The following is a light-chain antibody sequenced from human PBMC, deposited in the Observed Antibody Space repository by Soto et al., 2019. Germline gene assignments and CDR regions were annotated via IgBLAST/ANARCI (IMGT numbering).Light chain of an antibody. V-gene: IGKV1-5*03. CDR2: KAS. J-gene: IGKJ1*01. Sequence: DIQMTQSPSTLSASVGDRVTITCRASQSVSRWLAWYKQKPGEAPKLLIYKASNLESGVPSRFSGSGSATEFTLTISSLQPDDFATYYCQQYNNYWTFGQGTKVDIK. CDR3: QQYNNYWT. CDR1: QSVSRW.